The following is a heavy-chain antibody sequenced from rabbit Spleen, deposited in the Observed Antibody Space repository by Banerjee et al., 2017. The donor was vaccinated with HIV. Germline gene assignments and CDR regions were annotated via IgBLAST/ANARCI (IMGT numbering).Heavy chain of an antibody. CDR1: GFSFGSNGY. D-gene: IGHD8-1*01. CDR3: ARDTGSSFSSYGMDL. V-gene: IGHV1S40*01. J-gene: IGHJ6*01. CDR2: IYSGNSGYT. Sequence: QSLVESWGGVVKPGGSLPLTCTASGFSFGSNGYMCWVRQAPGRGLEWIACIYSGNSGYTYYATWATGRFTCSKTSSTTVTLQVTSLKAADTATYFCARDTGSSFSSYGMDLWGPGTLVTVS.